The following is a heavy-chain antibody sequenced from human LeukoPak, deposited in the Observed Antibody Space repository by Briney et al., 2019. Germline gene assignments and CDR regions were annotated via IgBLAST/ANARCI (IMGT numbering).Heavy chain of an antibody. CDR3: ARSLSTTGLR. J-gene: IGHJ4*02. D-gene: IGHD1-1*01. Sequence: SETLSLTCTVSGGSVSSSDYYWGWIRQPPGKGPEWIGSINYSGNTYYNPSLKNRVTISVDTSKNQFSLKLSSVTAADTAVYYCARSLSTTGLRWGQGTLVTVSS. CDR2: INYSGNT. V-gene: IGHV4-39*01. CDR1: GGSVSSSDYY.